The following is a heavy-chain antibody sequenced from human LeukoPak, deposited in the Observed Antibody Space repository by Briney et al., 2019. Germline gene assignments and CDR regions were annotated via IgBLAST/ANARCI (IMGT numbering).Heavy chain of an antibody. Sequence: GRSLRLSCAASGFTFSSYGMHWVRQAPGKGLEWVAVIWYDGSNKYYADSVKGRFTISRDNSKNTVYLQMNSLSAEDSAVYYCVRDRIQLWFDGSFDYWGQGTLVTVSS. D-gene: IGHD5-18*01. CDR2: IWYDGSNK. CDR1: GFTFSSYG. J-gene: IGHJ4*02. CDR3: VRDRIQLWFDGSFDY. V-gene: IGHV3-33*01.